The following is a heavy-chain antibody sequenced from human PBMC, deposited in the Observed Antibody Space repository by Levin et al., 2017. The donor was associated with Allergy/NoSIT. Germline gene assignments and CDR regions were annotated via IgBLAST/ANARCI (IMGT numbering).Heavy chain of an antibody. CDR2: IYPGDSDT. Sequence: GESLKISCQGSGYSLTSYWIGWVRQMPGKGPEWVGIIYPGDSDTRYSPLFQGQVTISADQSISTAYLQWSSLEASDTAIYYCARRGTRDYYYYMDVWGKGTTVTVSS. J-gene: IGHJ6*03. CDR1: GYSLTSYW. D-gene: IGHD1-1*01. V-gene: IGHV5-51*01. CDR3: ARRGTRDYYYYMDV.